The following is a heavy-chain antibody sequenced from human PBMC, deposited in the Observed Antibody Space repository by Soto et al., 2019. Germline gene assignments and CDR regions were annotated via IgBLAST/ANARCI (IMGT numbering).Heavy chain of an antibody. V-gene: IGHV6-1*01. CDR2: TYYRSRWYN. Sequence: SQTLSLTGAISGDRVSRNSAAWNWIRPSPSRGLEWLGRTYYRSRWYNDYAVSVKSRITVNLDTSKNQFSLHLNSVTPEDTAVYYCAGTTSLQWYYMDVWDKGTTVTVSS. D-gene: IGHD1-7*01. CDR3: AGTTSLQWYYMDV. J-gene: IGHJ6*03. CDR1: GDRVSRNSAA.